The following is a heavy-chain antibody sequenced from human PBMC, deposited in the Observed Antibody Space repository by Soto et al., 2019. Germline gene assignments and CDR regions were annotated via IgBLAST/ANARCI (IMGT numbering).Heavy chain of an antibody. V-gene: IGHV5-10-1*01. D-gene: IGHD2-15*01. CDR3: ARPASGGRRDAFDV. Sequence: GESLKISCKASGYKFTTFWLNWVRQTPGKGLEWLGRIDPTDSFTNYISPFEVHVTISVDRSISTAYLQWNSLHASDTAIYYCARPASGGRRDAFDVWRQGTTVTV. J-gene: IGHJ3*01. CDR2: IDPTDSFT. CDR1: GYKFTTFW.